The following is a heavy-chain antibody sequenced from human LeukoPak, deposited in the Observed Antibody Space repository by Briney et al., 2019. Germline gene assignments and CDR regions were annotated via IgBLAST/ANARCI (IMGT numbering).Heavy chain of an antibody. CDR2: ISSTSTYI. CDR3: ARDTSYDSSGSPFDY. CDR1: GFTFSSYS. V-gene: IGHV3-21*01. D-gene: IGHD3-22*01. Sequence: PGGSLRLSCAASGFTFSSYSMNWVRQAPGKGLEWVSSISSTSTYIYYADSVKGRFTISRDNAKAKNSLYPQMNSLRAEDTAVYYCARDTSYDSSGSPFDYWGQGTLVTVSS. J-gene: IGHJ4*02.